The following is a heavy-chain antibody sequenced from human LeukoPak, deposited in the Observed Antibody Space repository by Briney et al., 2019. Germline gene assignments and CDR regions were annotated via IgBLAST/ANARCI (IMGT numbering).Heavy chain of an antibody. CDR3: ARLSIXXXPXSQSAPKGAFDI. CDR1: GDSMKSWNYY. D-gene: IGHD2-21*01. V-gene: IGHV4-39*01. J-gene: IGHJ3*02. CDR2: IYYSGTT. Sequence: SETLTLTCTVSGDSMKSWNYYWGWVRQPPGKGLQWMGNIYYSGTTSYNPSLKTRVTMSVDTSEKTFSLRLTSVTAADTAVYYCARLSIXXXPXSQSAPKGAFDIWGQGTMVIVSS.